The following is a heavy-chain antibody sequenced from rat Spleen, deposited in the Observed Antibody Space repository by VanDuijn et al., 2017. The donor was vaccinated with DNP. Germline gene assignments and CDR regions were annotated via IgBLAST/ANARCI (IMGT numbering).Heavy chain of an antibody. CDR1: GFSLTSYS. CDR2: MSSGGNT. Sequence: QVQLKESGPGLVQPSQTLSLTCTVSGFSLTSYSVAWVRQPPGKGLEWIAAMSSGGNTYYNSLVKSRLSISRDTSKSQVFLKMNSLQTEDTAMYFCARSDYSDGTFYYGYFDYWGQGVMVTVSS. D-gene: IGHD1-12*02. CDR3: ARSDYSDGTFYYGYFDY. V-gene: IGHV2-6*01. J-gene: IGHJ2*01.